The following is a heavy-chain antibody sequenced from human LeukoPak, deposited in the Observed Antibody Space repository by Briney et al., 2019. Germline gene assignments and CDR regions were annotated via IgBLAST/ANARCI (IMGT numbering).Heavy chain of an antibody. CDR3: ARAGYSSSSPDFDY. CDR1: GGSFSGYY. J-gene: IGHJ4*02. V-gene: IGHV4-34*01. CDR2: INHSGST. Sequence: SETLSLTCAVYGGSFSGYYWSWIRQPPGKGLEWIGEINHSGSTNYNPSLKSRVTISVDTSKSQFSLKLSSVTAADTAVYYCARAGYSSSSPDFDYWGQGTLVTVSS. D-gene: IGHD6-6*01.